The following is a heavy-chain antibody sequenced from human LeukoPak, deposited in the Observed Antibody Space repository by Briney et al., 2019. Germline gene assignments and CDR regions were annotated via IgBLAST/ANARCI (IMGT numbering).Heavy chain of an antibody. CDR1: GGSISSSSYY. Sequence: SETLSLTCTVSGGSISSSSYYWGWIRQPPGKGLEWIGSIYYSGSTYYNTSLKSRVTISVDTSKNQFSLKLSSVTAADTAVYYCASPVGYCTNGVCSAYWYFDLWGRGTLVTVSS. D-gene: IGHD2-8*01. V-gene: IGHV4-39*01. J-gene: IGHJ2*01. CDR2: IYYSGST. CDR3: ASPVGYCTNGVCSAYWYFDL.